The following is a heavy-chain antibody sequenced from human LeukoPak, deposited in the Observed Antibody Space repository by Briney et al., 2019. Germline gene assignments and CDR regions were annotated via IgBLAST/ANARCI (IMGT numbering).Heavy chain of an antibody. Sequence: SETLSLTCTVSGGSISSYYWSWIRQPPGKGLEWIGYIYYSGSTNYNPSLKSRVTISVDTSKNQFSLKLSSVTAADTAVYYCARTAMVRGVIINGDDAFDIWGQGTMVTVSS. CDR2: IYYSGST. J-gene: IGHJ3*02. CDR3: ARTAMVRGVIINGDDAFDI. CDR1: GGSISSYY. V-gene: IGHV4-59*01. D-gene: IGHD3-10*01.